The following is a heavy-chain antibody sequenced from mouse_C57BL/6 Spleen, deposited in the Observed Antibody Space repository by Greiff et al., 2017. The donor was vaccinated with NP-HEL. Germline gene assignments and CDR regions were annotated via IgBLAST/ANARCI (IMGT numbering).Heavy chain of an antibody. CDR3: ARKTAQATPYFDY. CDR1: GYTFTSYD. J-gene: IGHJ2*01. Sequence: QVQLQQSGPELVKPGASVKLSCKASGYTFTSYDINWVKQRPGQGLEWIGWIYPRDGSTKYNEKFKGKATLTVDTSSSTAYMELHSLTSEDSAVYFCARKTAQATPYFDYWGQGTTLTVSS. D-gene: IGHD3-2*02. V-gene: IGHV1-85*01. CDR2: IYPRDGST.